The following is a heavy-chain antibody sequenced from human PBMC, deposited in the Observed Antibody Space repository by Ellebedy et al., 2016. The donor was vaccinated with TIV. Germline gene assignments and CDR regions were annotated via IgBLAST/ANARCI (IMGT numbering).Heavy chain of an antibody. Sequence: SVKVSCXASGGTFNSNSIIWVRQAPGQGLEWMGRITPILGITNYAQKFQGRVTITADKSTSTAYMELSSLTSEDTAVYYCASVDYGGNSGWYFDLWGRGTLVTVSS. J-gene: IGHJ2*01. CDR1: GGTFNSNS. CDR2: ITPILGIT. D-gene: IGHD4-23*01. CDR3: ASVDYGGNSGWYFDL. V-gene: IGHV1-69*02.